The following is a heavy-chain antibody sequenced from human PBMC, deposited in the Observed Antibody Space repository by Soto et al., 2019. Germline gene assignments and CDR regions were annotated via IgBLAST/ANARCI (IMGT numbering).Heavy chain of an antibody. V-gene: IGHV3-9*01. Sequence: EVQLVESGGGLLQPGRSLRLSCAASGFTFDDYAMHWVRQAPGKGLEWVSSINWNSGSIGYADSLKGRFTISRDNAKNSLYLPMNSLKAEGPALYSCAKDDYSSSSGMDYWGQGTLVTVSS. CDR1: GFTFDDYA. CDR3: AKDDYSSSSGMDY. CDR2: INWNSGSI. D-gene: IGHD6-6*01. J-gene: IGHJ4*02.